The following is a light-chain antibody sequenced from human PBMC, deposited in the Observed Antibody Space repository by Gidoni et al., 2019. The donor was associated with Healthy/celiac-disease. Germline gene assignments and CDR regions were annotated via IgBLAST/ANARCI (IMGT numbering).Light chain of an antibody. CDR3: CSYAGSSTSYVV. V-gene: IGLV2-23*01. CDR1: SSDVGSYNL. CDR2: EGS. J-gene: IGLJ2*01. Sequence: QSALTQPASVSGSPGQSITISCTGTSSDVGSYNLVSWYQQHPGKAPKLMIYEGSKRPSGVSNRCSGSKSGNTASLTISGLQAEDEADYYCCSYAGSSTSYVVFGGGTKLTVL.